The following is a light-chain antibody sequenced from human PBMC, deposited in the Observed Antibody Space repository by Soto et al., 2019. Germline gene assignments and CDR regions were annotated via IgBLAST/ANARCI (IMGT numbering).Light chain of an antibody. J-gene: IGKJ1*01. CDR1: QSVSSNY. Sequence: DIVLTQSPGTLSLSPGERATLSCRASQSVSSNYLAWYQQKPGQAPRLLIYGASSGVTGIPDRFSGSGSGTDFTLTIRRLEPEDFVVYYCQQYVTSPWTFGQGTKVEIK. CDR3: QQYVTSPWT. V-gene: IGKV3-20*01. CDR2: GAS.